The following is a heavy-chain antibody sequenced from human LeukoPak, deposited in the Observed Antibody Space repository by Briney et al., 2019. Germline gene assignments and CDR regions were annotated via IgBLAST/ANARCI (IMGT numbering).Heavy chain of an antibody. CDR3: AGTTTTCCNS. Sequence: GVLRLSCAASGFTFSSYWMSWVRQAPGKGLEWVANIKQDGSEKYYVDSVKGRFTISRDNAKNSLYQQMNSLRAEDTAVYYCAGTTTTCCNSWGQGTLVTVSS. CDR1: GFTFSSYW. V-gene: IGHV3-7*01. CDR2: IKQDGSEK. D-gene: IGHD4-11*01. J-gene: IGHJ4*02.